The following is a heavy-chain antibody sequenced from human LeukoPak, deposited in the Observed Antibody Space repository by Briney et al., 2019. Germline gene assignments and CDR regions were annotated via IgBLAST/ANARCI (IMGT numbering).Heavy chain of an antibody. CDR2: ISYDGSNK. CDR1: GFTFSSYA. D-gene: IGHD4-11*01. Sequence: GGSLRLSCAASGFTFSSYAMHWVRQAPGKGLEWVAVISYDGSNKYYADSVKGRFTISRDNSKNTLYLQMNSLRAEDTAVYYCVRDLPDYSAFDIWGQGTMVTVSS. CDR3: VRDLPDYSAFDI. J-gene: IGHJ3*02. V-gene: IGHV3-30-3*01.